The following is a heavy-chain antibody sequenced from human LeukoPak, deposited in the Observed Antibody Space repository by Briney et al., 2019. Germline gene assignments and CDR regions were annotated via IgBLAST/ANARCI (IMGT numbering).Heavy chain of an antibody. V-gene: IGHV3-73*01. D-gene: IGHD2-15*01. CDR3: TRLAGGDAFDT. CDR1: GFTFSSYW. CDR2: IRSKANGYTT. Sequence: GGSLRLSCAASGFTFSSYWMSWVRQASGKGLEWVGRIRSKANGYTTAYGASVKGRFTISRDDSQRATYVQMNSLKIEDTAVYYCTRLAGGDAFDTWGPGTMVTVSS. J-gene: IGHJ3*02.